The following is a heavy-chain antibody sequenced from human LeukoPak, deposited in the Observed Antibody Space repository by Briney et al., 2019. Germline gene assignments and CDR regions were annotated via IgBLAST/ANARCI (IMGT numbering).Heavy chain of an antibody. V-gene: IGHV1-69*04. Sequence: SVKVSCKASGGTFSSYAISWVRQAPGQGLELMGRIIPILGIANYAQKFQGRVTLTADKSTSTAYMELSSLRSEDTAVYYCARDVYCSSCHYFDYWGQGTLVTVSS. CDR1: GGTFSSYA. J-gene: IGHJ4*02. D-gene: IGHD2-2*01. CDR3: ARDVYCSSCHYFDY. CDR2: IIPILGIA.